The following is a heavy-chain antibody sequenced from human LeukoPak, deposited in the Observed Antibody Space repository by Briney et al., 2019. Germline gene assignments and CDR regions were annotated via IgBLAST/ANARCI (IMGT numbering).Heavy chain of an antibody. D-gene: IGHD2-15*01. V-gene: IGHV1-2*02. CDR3: AREGCGGGSCFSTIGWFDP. CDR1: GYTFTDYY. Sequence: ASVKVSCKASGYTFTDYYIHWVRQAPGQGLEWMGWINPDSGVTRYAQNFQGRVTMTRDTSISTAYMGLSRLRSDDTAVYYCAREGCGGGSCFSTIGWFDPWGQGALVTVSS. J-gene: IGHJ5*02. CDR2: INPDSGVT.